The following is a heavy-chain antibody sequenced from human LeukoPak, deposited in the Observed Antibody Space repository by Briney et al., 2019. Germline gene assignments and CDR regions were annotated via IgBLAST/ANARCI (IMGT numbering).Heavy chain of an antibody. CDR3: ARASWNDVVDY. J-gene: IGHJ4*02. CDR1: GFTFSDYY. V-gene: IGHV3-11*01. Sequence: GGSLRLSCAASGFTFSDYYMSWIRQAPGKGLEWVSYISSSGSTIYYADSVKGRFIISRDNAKNSLYLQMNSLRAEDTAVYYCARASWNDVVDYWGQGTLVTVSS. CDR2: ISSSGSTI. D-gene: IGHD1-1*01.